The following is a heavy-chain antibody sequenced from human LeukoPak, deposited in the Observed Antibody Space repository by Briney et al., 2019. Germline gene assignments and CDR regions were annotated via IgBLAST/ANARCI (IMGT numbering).Heavy chain of an antibody. CDR3: AKGTGYGDTGYFDY. Sequence: GGSLRLSCAVSGFTFSSYSMSWVRQAPGKGLEWVSAISGSGGSTYYADSVKGRFTIPRDNSKNTLYLEMNSLRAEDTAVYYCAKGTGYGDTGYFDYWGQGTLVTVSS. CDR2: ISGSGGST. CDR1: GFTFSSYS. D-gene: IGHD4-17*01. V-gene: IGHV3-23*01. J-gene: IGHJ4*02.